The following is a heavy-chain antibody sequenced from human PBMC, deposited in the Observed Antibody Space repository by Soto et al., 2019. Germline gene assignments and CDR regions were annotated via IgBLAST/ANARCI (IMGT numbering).Heavy chain of an antibody. J-gene: IGHJ6*02. Sequence: SAKVSCKDSCYTFTSYGISWVRQAPGQGLEWMGWISAYNGNTNYAQKLQGRVTMTTDTSTSTAYMELRSLRSDDTAVYYCARDSLIVVVPAAIRPDYYYYGMDVWGQGTTVTVSS. CDR1: CYTFTSYG. CDR2: ISAYNGNT. V-gene: IGHV1-18*04. CDR3: ARDSLIVVVPAAIRPDYYYYGMDV. D-gene: IGHD2-2*01.